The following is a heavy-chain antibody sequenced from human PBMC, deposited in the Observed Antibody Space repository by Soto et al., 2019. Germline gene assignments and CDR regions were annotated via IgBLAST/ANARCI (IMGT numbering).Heavy chain of an antibody. CDR2: IFSHDEK. CDR1: GFSLSNARMG. V-gene: IGHV2-26*01. D-gene: IGHD3-22*01. J-gene: IGHJ1*01. CDR3: ARMAYDSSGYYYLSFVY. Sequence: QVTLKESGPVLVKPPETLTLTCTVSGFSLSNARMGVSWLRQPPGKALEWLAHIFSHDEKSYSTSLKSRLTISKDTSTSQVVLIMVNMDPVDTATYYCARMAYDSSGYYYLSFVYWGQGTLITVSS.